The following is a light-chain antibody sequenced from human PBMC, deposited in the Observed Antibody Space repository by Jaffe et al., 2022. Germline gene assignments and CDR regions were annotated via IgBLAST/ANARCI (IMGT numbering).Light chain of an antibody. J-gene: IGKJ5*01. CDR1: QAIGNY. CDR3: QQHNTYPIT. CDR2: GVS. V-gene: IGKV1-16*01. Sequence: DIQMTQSPSSLSASVGDRVTITCRASQAIGNYLAWFQQKPGKAPKSLIFGVSSLQSGVPSRFSGSGSGTDFTLTINSLQPEDFATYYCQQHNTYPITFGQGTRLEIK.